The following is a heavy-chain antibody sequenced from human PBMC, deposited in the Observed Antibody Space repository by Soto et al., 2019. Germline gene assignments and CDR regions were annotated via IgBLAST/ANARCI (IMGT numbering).Heavy chain of an antibody. J-gene: IGHJ4*02. V-gene: IGHV3-15*01. D-gene: IGHD5-12*01. Sequence: EVQLVESGGGLVKPGGSLTLSCAASGFIFSNAWMNWVRQAQGKGPEWVGRIKSKTDGGTTDYAAPVKGRFTISRDDSKNTLYLQMNSLKTEDTAVYYCTTGGDGYDPRADYWGQGTLVTVSS. CDR2: IKSKTDGGTT. CDR3: TTGGDGYDPRADY. CDR1: GFIFSNAW.